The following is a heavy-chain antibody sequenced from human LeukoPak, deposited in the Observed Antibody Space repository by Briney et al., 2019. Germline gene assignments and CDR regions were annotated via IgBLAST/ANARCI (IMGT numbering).Heavy chain of an antibody. CDR3: ASLRMPDALASAFDY. V-gene: IGHV4-39*01. Sequence: SETLSLTCTVSGGSISSSGFYWDWIRQPPGKGLEWIGAIFYSGNTHYNPSLKSRVTISVDTFKNQFSLKLSSVTAADTAVYYCASLRMPDALASAFDYWGQATLVTVSS. CDR2: IFYSGNT. CDR1: GGSISSSGFY. J-gene: IGHJ4*02. D-gene: IGHD2-15*01.